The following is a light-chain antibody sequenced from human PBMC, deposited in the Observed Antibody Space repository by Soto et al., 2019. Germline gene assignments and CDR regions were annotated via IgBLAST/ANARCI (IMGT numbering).Light chain of an antibody. J-gene: IGKJ1*01. V-gene: IGKV3-20*01. CDR2: GTS. CDR3: QQYGSSPQT. Sequence: DIVITQSPATLLLSTGETATLSCRASQSVRKNLAWYQQKPGQAPRLLIYGTSNRATGIPARFSGSGSGTDFTLTISRLEPEDFAVYYCQQYGSSPQTFGQGTKVDIK. CDR1: QSVRKN.